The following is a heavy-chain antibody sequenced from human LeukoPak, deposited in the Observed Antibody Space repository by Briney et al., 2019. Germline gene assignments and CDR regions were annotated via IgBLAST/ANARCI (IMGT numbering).Heavy chain of an antibody. CDR2: ISSSGSTI. CDR1: GFTFSSYE. V-gene: IGHV3-48*03. CDR3: ARAPIPDYYEARGGYYGMDV. Sequence: GGSLRLSCAASGFTFSSYEMNWVRQAPGKGLEWVSYISSSGSTIYYADSVKGRFTISRDNGKNSLYLQMNSLRAEDTAVYYCARAPIPDYYEARGGYYGMDVWGKGTTVTVSS. D-gene: IGHD3-22*01. J-gene: IGHJ6*04.